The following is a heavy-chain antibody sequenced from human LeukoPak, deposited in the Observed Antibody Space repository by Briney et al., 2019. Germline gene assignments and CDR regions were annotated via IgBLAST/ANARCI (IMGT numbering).Heavy chain of an antibody. CDR1: GFTFSSYA. J-gene: IGHJ1*01. D-gene: IGHD3-3*01. CDR3: AKKDFWSGYRHPAEYFQH. Sequence: GGSLRLSCAASGFTFSSYAMSWVRQAPGKGLEWVSAISGSGGSTYYADSVKGRFTISRDNSKNTLYLQMNSLRAEDTAVYYCAKKDFWSGYRHPAEYFQHWGQGTLVTVSS. V-gene: IGHV3-23*01. CDR2: ISGSGGST.